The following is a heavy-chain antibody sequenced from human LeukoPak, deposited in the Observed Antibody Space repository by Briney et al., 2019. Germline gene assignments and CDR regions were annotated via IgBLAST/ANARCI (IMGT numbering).Heavy chain of an antibody. D-gene: IGHD6-13*01. CDR2: IWYDGSNK. CDR3: ARDRGLAAPYYYYYMDV. CDR1: GFTFSSYG. Sequence: GGSLRLSCAASGFTFSSYGMHWVRQAPGKGLEWVAVIWYDGSNKYYADSVKGRFTISRDNSKNTLYLQMNSLRAEDTAVYYCARDRGLAAPYYYYYMDVWGKGTTVTVSS. J-gene: IGHJ6*03. V-gene: IGHV3-33*01.